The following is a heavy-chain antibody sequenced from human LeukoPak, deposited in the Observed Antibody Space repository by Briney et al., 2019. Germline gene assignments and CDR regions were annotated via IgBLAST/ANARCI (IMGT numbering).Heavy chain of an antibody. CDR1: GFTVSSNY. V-gene: IGHV3-53*01. Sequence: GGSLRLSCAASGFTVSSNYMNWVRQAPGKGLEWISVIYSGGNTYYADSVKGRFTISRDNSKNTLYLQMNSLRAEDTAVYYCARAQPLGGPLGAFAYWGQGTGVTVSS. D-gene: IGHD6-13*01. CDR2: IYSGGNT. J-gene: IGHJ4*02. CDR3: ARAQPLGGPLGAFAY.